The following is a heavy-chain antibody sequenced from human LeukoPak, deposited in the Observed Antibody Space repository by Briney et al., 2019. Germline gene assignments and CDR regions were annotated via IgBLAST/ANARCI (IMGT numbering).Heavy chain of an antibody. Sequence: GGSLRLSCAASGFTFSSYGMSWVRQAPGKGLEWVSAISGSGGSTYYADSVKGRFTISRDNSKNTLYLQMNSLRAEDTAVYYCAKAIVKYQLLELDYWGQGTLVTVSS. D-gene: IGHD2-2*01. CDR1: GFTFSSYG. J-gene: IGHJ4*02. CDR2: ISGSGGST. CDR3: AKAIVKYQLLELDY. V-gene: IGHV3-23*01.